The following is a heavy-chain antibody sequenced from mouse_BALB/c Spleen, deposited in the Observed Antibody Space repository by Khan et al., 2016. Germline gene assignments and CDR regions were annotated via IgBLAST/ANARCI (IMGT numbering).Heavy chain of an antibody. CDR1: GYSFTGYY. J-gene: IGHJ2*01. Sequence: LVKTGASVKISCKASGYSFTGYYMHWVKQSHGKSLEWIGYISCYNGATNYNQRFKGKATFTVDTSSSTAYMQFNSLTSEDWSVYYCASPYYGFDEVYYFDYWGQGTTPTVSS. V-gene: IGHV1S34*01. CDR2: ISCYNGAT. CDR3: ASPYYGFDEVYYFDY. D-gene: IGHD2-2*01.